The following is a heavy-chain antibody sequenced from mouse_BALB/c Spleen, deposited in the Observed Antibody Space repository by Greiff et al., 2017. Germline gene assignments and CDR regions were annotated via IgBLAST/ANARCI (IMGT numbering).Heavy chain of an antibody. Sequence: EVKLVESGGDLVKPGGSLKLSCAASGFTFSSYGMSWVRQTPDKRLEWVATISSGGSYTYYPDSVKGRFTISRDNAKNTLYLQMSSLKSEDTAMYYCARRDGYTLYAMDYWGQGTSVTVSS. V-gene: IGHV5-6*02. J-gene: IGHJ4*01. CDR2: ISSGGSYT. CDR3: ARRDGYTLYAMDY. D-gene: IGHD2-3*01. CDR1: GFTFSSYG.